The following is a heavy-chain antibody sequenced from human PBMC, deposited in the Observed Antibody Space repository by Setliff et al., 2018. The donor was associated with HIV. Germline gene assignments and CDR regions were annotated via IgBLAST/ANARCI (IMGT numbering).Heavy chain of an antibody. J-gene: IGHJ3*02. CDR3: AREGITMVRVVEVAFDI. D-gene: IGHD3-10*01. CDR1: GGSISSGGYY. V-gene: IGHV4-31*03. Sequence: PSETLSLTCPVSGGSISSGGYYWSWIRQHPGKGLEWIGYIYYSGSTYYNPSLKSRVTISVDTSKNQFSLKLSSVTAADTAVYYCAREGITMVRVVEVAFDIWGQGTMVTVSS. CDR2: IYYSGST.